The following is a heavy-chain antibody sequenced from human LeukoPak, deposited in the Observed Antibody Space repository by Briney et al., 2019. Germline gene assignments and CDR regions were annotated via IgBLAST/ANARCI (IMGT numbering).Heavy chain of an antibody. D-gene: IGHD3-10*01. CDR1: GFTFSSSG. CDR2: ISGSGNST. CDR3: AKTSGLGNFGF. J-gene: IGHJ4*02. V-gene: IGHV3-23*01. Sequence: PGESLRLSCVASGFTFSSSGMNWVRQAPGKGLDWVPSISGSGNSTYDADSVKGRFTISRDNSKNTLYLQMNSLRAEDTAVYYCAKTSGLGNFGFWGQGTLVTVSS.